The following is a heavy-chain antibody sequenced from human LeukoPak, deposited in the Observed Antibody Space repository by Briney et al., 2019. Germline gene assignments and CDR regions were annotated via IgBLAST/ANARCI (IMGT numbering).Heavy chain of an antibody. V-gene: IGHV1-2*02. CDR1: GYTFTGYY. CDR2: INPNSGGT. D-gene: IGHD3-3*01. J-gene: IGHJ4*02. Sequence: GASVKVSCKASGYTFTGYYMHWVRQAPGQGLEWMGWINPNSGGTNYAQKFQGRVTMSRDTSISTAYMELSRLRSDDTAVYYCARQRPVWSGPDYWGQGTLVTVSS. CDR3: ARQRPVWSGPDY.